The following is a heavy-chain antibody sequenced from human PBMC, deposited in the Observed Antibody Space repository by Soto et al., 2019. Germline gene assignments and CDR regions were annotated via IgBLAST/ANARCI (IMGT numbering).Heavy chain of an antibody. CDR3: ARDAFDI. CDR2: TYNSGST. V-gene: IGHV4-59*01. Sequence: QVQLQESGPGLVKPSETLSLTCTVSGGSIRTSYWSWIRQPPGKGLEWIGYTYNSGSTNYNPSLKSRVTISVDTSKNQFSLHLSSVTAADRAVYYCARDAFDIWGQGTMVTVSS. J-gene: IGHJ3*02. CDR1: GGSIRTSY.